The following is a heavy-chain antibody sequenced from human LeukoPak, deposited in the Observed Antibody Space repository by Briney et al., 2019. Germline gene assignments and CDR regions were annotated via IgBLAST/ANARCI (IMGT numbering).Heavy chain of an antibody. Sequence: GASVKVSCKASGGTFSSYAISWLRQAPGEGLEWMGRIIPIFGTANYAQKFQCRVTITTDESTSTAYMDLSSLRSEDTAVNYCARLRSSAGYFQHWGQGTLVTVSS. CDR1: GGTFSSYA. D-gene: IGHD6-25*01. V-gene: IGHV1-69*05. CDR3: ARLRSSAGYFQH. J-gene: IGHJ1*01. CDR2: IIPIFGTA.